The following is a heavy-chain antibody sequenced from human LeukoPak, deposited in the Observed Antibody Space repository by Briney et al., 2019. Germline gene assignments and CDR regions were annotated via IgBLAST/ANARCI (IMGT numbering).Heavy chain of an antibody. V-gene: IGHV4-61*02. CDR2: IYTSGST. Sequence: PSETLSLTCTVSGGSISSGSYYWSWIRQPAGKGLEWIGRIYTSGSTNYNPSLKSRVTISVDTSKNQFSLKLSSVTAADTAVYYCASSSRFRVDAFDIWGQGTMVTVSS. CDR1: GGSISSGSYY. CDR3: ASSSRFRVDAFDI. J-gene: IGHJ3*02.